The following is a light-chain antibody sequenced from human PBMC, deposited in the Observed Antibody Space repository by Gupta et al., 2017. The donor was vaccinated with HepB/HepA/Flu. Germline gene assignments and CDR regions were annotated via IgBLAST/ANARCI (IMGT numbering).Light chain of an antibody. V-gene: IGLV6-57*02. CDR3: QSYDTSNHVV. CDR2: EDS. Sequence: NLMLTQPHSVSESPGRTVTISCTGSSGSIASNYVQLYQQRPGSAPTTVTYEDSHRPPGVPDRFSGSIDSSSNSASLTISGLKTEDEADYYCQSYDTSNHVVFGGGTKLTVL. CDR1: SGSIASNY. J-gene: IGLJ2*01.